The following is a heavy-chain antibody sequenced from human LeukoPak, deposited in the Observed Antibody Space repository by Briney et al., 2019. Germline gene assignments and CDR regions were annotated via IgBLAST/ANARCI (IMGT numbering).Heavy chain of an antibody. Sequence: GGSLRLSCAASGFTFSNYAMNWVRQAPGKGLEWVSTISSRTYYADSVKGRFTVSRDNGKNSLYLQMNSLRPEDTAFYYCAKVIVGTFAILESWGQGTLVTVSS. CDR1: GFTFSNYA. V-gene: IGHV3-23*05. CDR2: ISSRT. CDR3: AKVIVGTFAILES. J-gene: IGHJ4*02. D-gene: IGHD3/OR15-3a*01.